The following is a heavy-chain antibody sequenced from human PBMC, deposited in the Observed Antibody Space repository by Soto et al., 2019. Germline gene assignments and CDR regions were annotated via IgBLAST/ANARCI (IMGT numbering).Heavy chain of an antibody. J-gene: IGHJ6*02. Sequence: PSETLSLTCAVYGGSFSGYYWSWIRQPPGKGLEWIGEINHSGSTNYNPSLKSRVTISVDTSKNQFSLKLSSVTAADTAVYYCASRGSGWYYYYYGMDVWGQGTTVTVS. CDR1: GGSFSGYY. V-gene: IGHV4-34*01. CDR3: ASRGSGWYYYYYGMDV. D-gene: IGHD6-19*01. CDR2: INHSGST.